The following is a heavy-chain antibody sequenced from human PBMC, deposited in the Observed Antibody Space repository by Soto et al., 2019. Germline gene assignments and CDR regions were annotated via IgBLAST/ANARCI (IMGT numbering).Heavy chain of an antibody. V-gene: IGHV6-1*01. J-gene: IGHJ5*01. CDR2: TYYRSKWYY. CDR3: VSLIGNSWLDS. Sequence: SQSLSLTCAISGDSVSSNHATWDWVRRSPSRGLEWLGRTYYRSKWYYDDALSVKSRITINPDTSNNQLSLQLTSVTPDDTAVYYCVSLIGNSWLDSWGQGTLVTVSS. D-gene: IGHD3-16*01. CDR1: GDSVSSNHAT.